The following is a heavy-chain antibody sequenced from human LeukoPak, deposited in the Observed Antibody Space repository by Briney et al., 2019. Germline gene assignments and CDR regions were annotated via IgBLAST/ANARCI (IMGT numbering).Heavy chain of an antibody. Sequence: SVKVSCKASGGTFSSYAISWVRQAPGQGLEWMGGIIPIFGTANYAQKFQGRVTITTDESTSTAYVELSSLRSEDTAVYYCARDKGFEEVTIFGVVTHDAFDIWGQGTMVTVSS. CDR1: GGTFSSYA. V-gene: IGHV1-69*05. CDR2: IIPIFGTA. D-gene: IGHD3-3*01. CDR3: ARDKGFEEVTIFGVVTHDAFDI. J-gene: IGHJ3*02.